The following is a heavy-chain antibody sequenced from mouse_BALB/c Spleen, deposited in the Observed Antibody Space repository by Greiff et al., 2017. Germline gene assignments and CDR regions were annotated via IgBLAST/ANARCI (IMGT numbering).Heavy chain of an antibody. D-gene: IGHD4-1*01. V-gene: IGHV14-3*02. CDR2: IDPANGNT. Sequence: EVQVVESGAELVKPGASVKLSCTASGFNIKDTYMHWVKQRPEQGLEWIGRIDPANGNTKYDPKFQGKATITADTSSNTAYLQLSSLTSEDTAVYYCAGTGTGYAMDYWGQGTSVTVSS. J-gene: IGHJ4*01. CDR3: AGTGTGYAMDY. CDR1: GFNIKDTY.